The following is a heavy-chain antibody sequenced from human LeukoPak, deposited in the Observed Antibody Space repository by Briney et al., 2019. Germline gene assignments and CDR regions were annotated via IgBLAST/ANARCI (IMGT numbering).Heavy chain of an antibody. D-gene: IGHD3-22*01. V-gene: IGHV3-23*01. Sequence: GGSLRLSCAASGFTFSTYAMSWVRQAPGKGLEWVSGISGSGGSTYYADSVKGRFTISRDNSKNTLFLQMNSLSAEDAAVYYCAKSFSTHYENWGQGTLVTVSS. J-gene: IGHJ4*02. CDR3: AKSFSTHYEN. CDR2: ISGSGGST. CDR1: GFTFSTYA.